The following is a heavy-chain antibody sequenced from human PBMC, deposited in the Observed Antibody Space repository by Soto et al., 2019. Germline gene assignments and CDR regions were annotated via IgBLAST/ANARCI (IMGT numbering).Heavy chain of an antibody. CDR3: ARDIGYSIDYFDY. J-gene: IGHJ4*02. V-gene: IGHV3-33*01. D-gene: IGHD6-13*01. Sequence: PGGSLRLSCAASGFPFSIYGMHLVRQSPGKGLEWVAFIWYDGSNKYYADSVKGRFTISRDNSKNTLYLQMNSLRAEDTAVYYCARDIGYSIDYFDYWGQGTRGTVSS. CDR1: GFPFSIYG. CDR2: IWYDGSNK.